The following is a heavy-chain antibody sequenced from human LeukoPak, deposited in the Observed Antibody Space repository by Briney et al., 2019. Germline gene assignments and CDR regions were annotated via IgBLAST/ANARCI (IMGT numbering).Heavy chain of an antibody. Sequence: ASVKVSCKASGGTFSSYAISWVRQAPGQGLEWMGGIIPIFGTANYAQKFQGRVTITADESTSTAYMELSSLRSEDTAVYYCARSSVVPHDRSYYYYYMHVWGKGTTVTVSS. V-gene: IGHV1-69*13. CDR1: GGTFSSYA. CDR3: ARSSVVPHDRSYYYYYMHV. CDR2: IIPIFGTA. D-gene: IGHD3-22*01. J-gene: IGHJ6*03.